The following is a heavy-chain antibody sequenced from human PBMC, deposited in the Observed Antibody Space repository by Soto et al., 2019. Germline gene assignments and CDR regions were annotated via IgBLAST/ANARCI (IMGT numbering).Heavy chain of an antibody. V-gene: IGHV1-46*01. CDR2: INPSGDST. D-gene: IGHD1-1*01. CDR1: GYTFSNYF. CDR3: ARQLGGYFDH. J-gene: IGHJ4*02. Sequence: QVQLVQSGAEVKKPGASVKVSCKAYGYTFSNYFMHWVRQAPGQGLEWMGMINPSGDSTNYAQKLQGRVTMTRDTSTSTVYMELSSLTSEDTAVYYCARQLGGYFDHWGQGTLVTVSS.